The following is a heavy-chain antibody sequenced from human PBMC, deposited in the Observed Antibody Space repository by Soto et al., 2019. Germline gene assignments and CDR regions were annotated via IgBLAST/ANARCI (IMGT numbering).Heavy chain of an antibody. CDR3: ARDRRSSSWSWGHQYYGMDV. V-gene: IGHV3-74*01. J-gene: IGHJ6*02. CDR2: IKKDGSST. Sequence: EVQLVESGGGLVQPGGSLRLSCAASGFTFSSYWMYWVRQAPGKGLVWVSRIKKDGSSTNYADSVKGRFTISRDNAKNTLYLQMNSLRAEDTAVYYCARDRRSSSWSWGHQYYGMDVWGQGTTVTVSS. D-gene: IGHD6-13*01. CDR1: GFTFSSYW.